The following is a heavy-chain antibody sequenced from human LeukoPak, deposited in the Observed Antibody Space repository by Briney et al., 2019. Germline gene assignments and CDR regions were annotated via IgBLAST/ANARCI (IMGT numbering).Heavy chain of an antibody. D-gene: IGHD2-15*01. CDR3: ARLAVVAATEDPYYYKYGMDV. J-gene: IGHJ6*02. Sequence: GGSLRLSCAASGFTFNSYGINWVRQAPGKGLEWVSSISTSTSYIYYADSVKGRFTISRDNAKNSLYLQMNSLRAEDTAVYYCARLAVVAATEDPYYYKYGMDVGGQGTTVTVSS. CDR2: ISTSTSYI. CDR1: GFTFNSYG. V-gene: IGHV3-21*01.